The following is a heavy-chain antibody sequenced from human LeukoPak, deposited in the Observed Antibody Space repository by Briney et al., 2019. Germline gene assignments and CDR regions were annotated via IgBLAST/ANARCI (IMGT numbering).Heavy chain of an antibody. CDR3: ARAGHHDAFDI. Sequence: GASVKVSCKASGYIFTGHYMHWARQAPGQGLEWMGWINPNSGGTNYAQKFQGRVTMTRDTSISTAYMELSRLRSDDTAVYYCARAGHHDAFDIWGQGTMVTVSS. CDR1: GYIFTGHY. CDR2: INPNSGGT. J-gene: IGHJ3*02. V-gene: IGHV1-2*02.